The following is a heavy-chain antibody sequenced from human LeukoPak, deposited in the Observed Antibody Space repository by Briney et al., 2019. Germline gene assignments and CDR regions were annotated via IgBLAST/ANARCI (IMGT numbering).Heavy chain of an antibody. Sequence: ETSETLSLTCTVSGGSISSSSYYWGWIRQPPGKGLEWIGSIYYSGSTYYNPSLKSRVTISVDTSKNQFSLKLSSVTAADTAVYYCARHPRIHDIVATIRALGWFDPWGQGTLVTVSS. CDR1: GGSISSSSYY. V-gene: IGHV4-39*01. J-gene: IGHJ5*02. D-gene: IGHD5-12*01. CDR3: ARHPRIHDIVATIRALGWFDP. CDR2: IYYSGST.